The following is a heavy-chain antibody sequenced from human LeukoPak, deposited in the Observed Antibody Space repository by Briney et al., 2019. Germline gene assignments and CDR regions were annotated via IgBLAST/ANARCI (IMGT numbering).Heavy chain of an antibody. J-gene: IGHJ6*02. CDR3: ARGVNYYDSSGYYQLLYYYGMDV. D-gene: IGHD3-22*01. CDR2: VSSSGSTI. Sequence: GGSLRLSCAASGFTFSSYEMNWVRQAPGKGLEWVSYVSSSGSTIYYADSVKGRFTISRDNAKNSLYLQMNSLRAGDTAVYYCARGVNYYDSSGYYQLLYYYGMDVWGQGTTVTVSS. CDR1: GFTFSSYE. V-gene: IGHV3-48*03.